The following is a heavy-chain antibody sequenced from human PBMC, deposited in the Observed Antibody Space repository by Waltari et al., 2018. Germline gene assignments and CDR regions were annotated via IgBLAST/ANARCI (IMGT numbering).Heavy chain of an antibody. CDR3: AKAIYSGSLYGMDV. CDR1: GFTFDDFA. V-gene: IGHV3-9*01. D-gene: IGHD1-26*01. CDR2: GSWNSGII. Sequence: EVQLVESGGGLVQPGRSLTLSCAASGFTFDDFAMHWVRQVPGKGLEWVSGGSWNSGIILYADSVQGRFTISRDNAKNSLFLQMDSLRVEDTALYYCAKAIYSGSLYGMDVWGQGTTVTVSS. J-gene: IGHJ6*02.